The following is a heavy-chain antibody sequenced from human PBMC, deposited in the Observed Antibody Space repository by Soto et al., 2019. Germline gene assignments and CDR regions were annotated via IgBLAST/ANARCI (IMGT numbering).Heavy chain of an antibody. V-gene: IGHV4-61*01. Sequence: PSETLSLTCTVSGGSVSSGSYYWSWIRQPPGKGLEWIGYIYYSGSTNYNPSLKSRVTISVDTSKNRFSLKLSSVTAADTAVYYCARSPRRSGSYSRSNPRYYFDYWGQGTLVTVSS. J-gene: IGHJ4*02. CDR3: ARSPRRSGSYSRSNPRYYFDY. D-gene: IGHD1-26*01. CDR1: GGSVSSGSYY. CDR2: IYYSGST.